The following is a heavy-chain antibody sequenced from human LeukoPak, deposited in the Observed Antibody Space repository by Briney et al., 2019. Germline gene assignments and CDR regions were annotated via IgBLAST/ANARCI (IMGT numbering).Heavy chain of an antibody. Sequence: PGGSLRLSCAASGFTFSSYGMHWVRQAPGKGLEWVAFIRYDGSNKYYADSVKGRFTISRDNSKNTLYLQMNSLRAEDTAVYYCARDPTPPMIVVVITTGYFDYWGQGTLVTVSS. CDR1: GFTFSSYG. D-gene: IGHD3-22*01. V-gene: IGHV3-30*02. CDR3: ARDPTPPMIVVVITTGYFDY. CDR2: IRYDGSNK. J-gene: IGHJ4*02.